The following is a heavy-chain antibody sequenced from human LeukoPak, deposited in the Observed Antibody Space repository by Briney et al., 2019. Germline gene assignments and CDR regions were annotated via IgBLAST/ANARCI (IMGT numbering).Heavy chain of an antibody. V-gene: IGHV4-39*07. CDR2: IYYSGST. D-gene: IGHD3-22*01. J-gene: IGHJ4*02. CDR3: AREHYYDSSGYFDY. Sequence: SETLSLTCTVSGGSISSSSYYWGWIRQPAGKGLEWIGSIYYSGSTYYNPSLKSRVTISVDTSKNQFSLKLSSVTAADTAVYYCAREHYYDSSGYFDYWGQGTLVTVSS. CDR1: GGSISSSSYY.